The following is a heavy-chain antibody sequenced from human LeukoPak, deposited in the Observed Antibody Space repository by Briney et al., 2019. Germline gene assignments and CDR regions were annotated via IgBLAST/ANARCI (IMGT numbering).Heavy chain of an antibody. CDR2: IKQNGNEK. CDR1: GFTFSDYW. D-gene: IGHD2-15*01. Sequence: GGSLRLSCAASGFTFSDYWITWVRQAPGKGLEWVANIKQNGNEKYYVDSVKGRFTISRDNAKSTLCLQMNSLRAEDTAVYYCAKQLGYCSDGSCYFPYWGQGTLVTVSS. J-gene: IGHJ4*02. V-gene: IGHV3-7*03. CDR3: AKQLGYCSDGSCYFPY.